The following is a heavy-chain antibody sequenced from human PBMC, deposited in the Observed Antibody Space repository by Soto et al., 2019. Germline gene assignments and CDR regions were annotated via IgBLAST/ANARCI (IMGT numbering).Heavy chain of an antibody. D-gene: IGHD2-21*01. V-gene: IGHV4-30-4*01. CDR1: GGSISSGDYY. CDR3: ARLGAYYQSLDP. Sequence: SETLSLTCTVSGGSISSGDYYWSWIRQPPGKGLEWIGYIYYSGSTYYNPSLKSRVTISVDTSKNQFSLNLSSVTAADTAMYYCARLGAYYQSLDPWGPGILVTVSS. J-gene: IGHJ5*02. CDR2: IYYSGST.